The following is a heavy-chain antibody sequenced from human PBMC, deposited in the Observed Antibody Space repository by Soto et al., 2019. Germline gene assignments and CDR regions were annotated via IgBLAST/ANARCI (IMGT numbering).Heavy chain of an antibody. V-gene: IGHV5-51*01. Sequence: GESLKISCKGSGYSFTSYWIGWVRQMPGKGLEWMGIIYPGDSDTRYSPSFQGQVTISADKSISTAYLQWSSLKASDTAMYYCARPSAHSASGWYPFDYWGQGTLVTVSS. J-gene: IGHJ4*02. D-gene: IGHD6-19*01. CDR2: IYPGDSDT. CDR1: GYSFTSYW. CDR3: ARPSAHSASGWYPFDY.